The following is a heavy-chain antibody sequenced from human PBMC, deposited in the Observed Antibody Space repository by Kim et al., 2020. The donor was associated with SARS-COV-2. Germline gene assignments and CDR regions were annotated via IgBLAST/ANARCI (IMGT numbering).Heavy chain of an antibody. CDR2: ISSSNSDI. CDR3: ARDSSAARHYYHYYGLDV. V-gene: IGHV3-21*04. D-gene: IGHD6-25*01. CDR1: GFTFSSYS. J-gene: IGHJ6*01. Sequence: GGSLRLSCAASGFTFSSYSMNWVRQAPGKGLEWVSSISSSNSDIYYLDSVKGRFTISRDNAKNSLYLQMNSLRDEDTAVYYCARDSSAARHYYHYYGLDVCGQWTTVTVSS.